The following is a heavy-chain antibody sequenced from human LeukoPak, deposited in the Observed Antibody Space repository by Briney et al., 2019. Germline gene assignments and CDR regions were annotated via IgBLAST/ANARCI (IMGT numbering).Heavy chain of an antibody. V-gene: IGHV3-30-3*01. CDR1: GFIFSSYA. Sequence: GRSLRLSCAASGFIFSSYAMHWVRQAPGRGVEWVAVISYDGSKKFYGDSVKGRFTISRDNSNNTLYLQMNSLRAEDTALYYCARDSGSGWFFDYWGQGTLVTVSS. J-gene: IGHJ4*02. CDR2: ISYDGSKK. CDR3: ARDSGSGWFFDY. D-gene: IGHD6-19*01.